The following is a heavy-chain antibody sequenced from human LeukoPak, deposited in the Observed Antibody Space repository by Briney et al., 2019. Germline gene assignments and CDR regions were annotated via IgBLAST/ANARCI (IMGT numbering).Heavy chain of an antibody. Sequence: SETLSLTCAVYGGSFSGYYWSWIRQPPGKGLEWIGEINHSGSTNYNPSLKSRVTISVDTSKNQFSLKLSSVTAADTAVYYCARGTTVIPFDYWGQGTLVTVSS. J-gene: IGHJ4*02. CDR1: GGSFSGYY. CDR3: ARGTTVIPFDY. V-gene: IGHV4-34*01. CDR2: INHSGST. D-gene: IGHD4-17*01.